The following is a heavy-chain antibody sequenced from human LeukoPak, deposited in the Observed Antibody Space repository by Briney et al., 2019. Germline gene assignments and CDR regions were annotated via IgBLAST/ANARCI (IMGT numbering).Heavy chain of an antibody. CDR3: AKYSDSTGAHYFDY. CDR2: ISGSGANT. V-gene: IGHV3-23*01. J-gene: IGHJ4*02. Sequence: PGGSLRLSCATSGFSFSNAWMNWVRQAPGKGLEWVSTISGSGANTYYADSVKGRFTISRDNSKNTLSLQMNSLRVEDTALYYCAKYSDSTGAHYFDYWGQGTLVTVSS. CDR1: GFSFSNAW. D-gene: IGHD2/OR15-2a*01.